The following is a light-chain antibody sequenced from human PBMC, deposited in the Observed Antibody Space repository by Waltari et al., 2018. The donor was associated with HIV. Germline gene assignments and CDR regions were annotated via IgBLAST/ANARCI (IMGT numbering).Light chain of an antibody. Sequence: DIVMTQSPDSLAVSLGERATVNCKSSQSVLDETNHKNYLAWYQRKPGQPPKLLIYWASNRESGVPDRFSGSGSGTDFTLTISSLQAEDVAVYYCQQYFSNPVHFGQGTKVEIK. V-gene: IGKV4-1*01. CDR3: QQYFSNPVH. CDR2: WAS. J-gene: IGKJ2*01. CDR1: QSVLDETNHKNY.